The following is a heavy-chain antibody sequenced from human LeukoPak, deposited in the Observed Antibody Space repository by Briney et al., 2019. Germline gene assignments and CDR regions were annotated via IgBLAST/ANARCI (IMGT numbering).Heavy chain of an antibody. CDR2: IPYDRDNK. CDR1: GFTVSGHS. CDR3: ARNRFPITGTTNNYYYMDV. D-gene: IGHD1-7*01. V-gene: IGHV3-30*04. J-gene: IGHJ6*03. Sequence: GRSLRLSCAASGFTVSGHSMHWVRQAPGKGLEWVAVIPYDRDNKYYADSVRGRFTISRDNAKNSLYLQMNSLKAEDTAVYYCARNRFPITGTTNNYYYMDVWGKGTTVTVSS.